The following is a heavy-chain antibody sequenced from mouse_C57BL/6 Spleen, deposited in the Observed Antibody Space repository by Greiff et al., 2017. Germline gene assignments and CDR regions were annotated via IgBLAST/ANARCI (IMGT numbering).Heavy chain of an antibody. V-gene: IGHV1-42*01. Sequence: VQLQQSGPELVKPGASVKISCKASGYSFTGYYMNWVKQSPEKSLEWIGEINPSTGGTTYNQKFKAKATLTVDKSSSTAYMQLKSLTSEDSAVYYCSRSDLLWPLDYWGQGTTLTVSS. CDR3: SRSDLLWPLDY. D-gene: IGHD2-1*01. CDR2: INPSTGGT. CDR1: GYSFTGYY. J-gene: IGHJ2*01.